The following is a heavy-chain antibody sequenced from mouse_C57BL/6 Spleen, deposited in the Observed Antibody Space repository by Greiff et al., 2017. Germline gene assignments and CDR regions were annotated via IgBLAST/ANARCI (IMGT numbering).Heavy chain of an antibody. Sequence: VQLQQSGAELVRPGASVKLSCTASGFNIKDDYMHWVKQRPEQGLEWIGWIDPENGDTEYASKFQGKATITADTSSNTAYLQLSSLTSEDTAVYYCTTGGTLNYWGQGTTLTVSS. CDR3: TTGGTLNY. V-gene: IGHV14-4*01. CDR1: GFNIKDDY. D-gene: IGHD6-1*01. J-gene: IGHJ2*01. CDR2: IDPENGDT.